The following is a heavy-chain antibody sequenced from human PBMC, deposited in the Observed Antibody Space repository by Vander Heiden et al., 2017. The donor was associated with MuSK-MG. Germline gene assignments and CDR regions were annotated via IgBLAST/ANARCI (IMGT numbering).Heavy chain of an antibody. CDR2: IRYDGSTK. CDR1: GFTFSDYG. V-gene: IGHV3-30*02. J-gene: IGHJ6*03. D-gene: IGHD3-10*01. Sequence: QVQLVESGGGVVQPGGSLRLSWAASGFTFSDYGMQWVRQAPGKGLEWVAFIRYDGSTKYYGDSVKGRVTISRDNSKNTLYLKMNSMGTEETALYYCARPKVRGESLYYHMDVWGKGATVTVYS. CDR3: ARPKVRGESLYYHMDV.